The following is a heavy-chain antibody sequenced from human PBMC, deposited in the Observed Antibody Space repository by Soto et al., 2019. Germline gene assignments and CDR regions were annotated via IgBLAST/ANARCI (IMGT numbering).Heavy chain of an antibody. CDR3: ARPLGSSGGSCYY. Sequence: GGSLRLSCAASGFTFSTYSMNWVRQAPGKGLEWVSYISSSSSTIYYADSVKGRFTISRDNAKNSLYLQMDSLRDEDTAVYYCARPLGSSGGSCYYWGQGTLVTVSS. CDR1: GFTFSTYS. D-gene: IGHD2-15*01. CDR2: ISSSSSTI. J-gene: IGHJ4*02. V-gene: IGHV3-48*02.